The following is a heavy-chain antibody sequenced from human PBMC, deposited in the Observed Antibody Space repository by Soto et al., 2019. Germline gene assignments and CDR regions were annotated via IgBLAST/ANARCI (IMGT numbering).Heavy chain of an antibody. CDR2: IFHTGGT. CDR1: SDSIAGENW. J-gene: IGHJ4*02. D-gene: IGHD6-25*01. CDR3: ARVFSSGSGWMYYFDF. Sequence: QVQLQESGPGLVKPSETLSLPCTVSSDSIAGENWWSWVRQPPGMGLEWIGEIFHTGGTNYNPSLMSRVRMEVDKSKNQFALQLISATAADTAVYYCARVFSSGSGWMYYFDFWGQGTLGSVSS. V-gene: IGHV4-4*02.